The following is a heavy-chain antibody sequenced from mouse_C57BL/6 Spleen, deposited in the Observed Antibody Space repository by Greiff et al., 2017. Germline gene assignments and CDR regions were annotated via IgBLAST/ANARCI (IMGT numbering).Heavy chain of an antibody. CDR1: GYTFTSYW. V-gene: IGHV1-7*01. CDR2: INPSSGYT. J-gene: IGHJ1*03. D-gene: IGHD2-5*01. Sequence: QVQLKQSGAELAKPGASVKLSCQASGYTFTSYWMHWVKQRPGQGLEWIGYINPSSGYTKYNQKFKDKATLTADKSSSTAYMQLSSLTEEDSAVYYCARGKGDSNYEDWYFDVWGTGTTVTVSS. CDR3: ARGKGDSNYEDWYFDV.